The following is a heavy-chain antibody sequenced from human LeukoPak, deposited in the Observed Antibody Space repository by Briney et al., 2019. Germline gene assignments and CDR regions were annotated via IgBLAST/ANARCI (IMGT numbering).Heavy chain of an antibody. CDR2: IWYDGSNK. D-gene: IGHD3-22*01. CDR3: TRNSYYYDSSGYYPGAFDI. V-gene: IGHV3-33*01. Sequence: PGGSLRLSCAASGFTFSSYGMHWVRQAPGKGLEWVAVIWYDGSNKYYADSVKGRFTISRDNSKNTLYLQMNSLRAEDTAVYYCTRNSYYYDSSGYYPGAFDIWGQGTMVTVSS. J-gene: IGHJ3*02. CDR1: GFTFSSYG.